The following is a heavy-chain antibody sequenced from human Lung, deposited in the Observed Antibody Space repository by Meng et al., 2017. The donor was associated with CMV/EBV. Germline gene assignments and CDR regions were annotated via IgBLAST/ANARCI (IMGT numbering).Heavy chain of an antibody. CDR1: GYTLTELS. CDR2: FDPEDGET. D-gene: IGHD5-18*01. J-gene: IGHJ6*02. CDR3: ATDGRGYSYGKYYYYYGMDV. V-gene: IGHV1-24*01. Sequence: XXXSCXVSGYTLTELSMHWVRQAPGKGLEWMGGFDPEDGETIYAQKFQGRVTMTEDTSTDTAYMELSSLRSEDTAVYYCATDGRGYSYGKYYYYYGMDVWXQGTXVTVSS.